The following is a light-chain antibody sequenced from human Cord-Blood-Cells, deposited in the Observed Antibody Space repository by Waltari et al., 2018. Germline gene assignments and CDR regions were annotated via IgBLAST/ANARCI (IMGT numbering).Light chain of an antibody. CDR1: QGMRND. CDR2: AAS. J-gene: IGKJ2*01. CDR3: LQDYNYYT. Sequence: AIQMTPSPSSLSASVGDRVTITCRASQGMRNDLGWYQQKPGKAPKLLIYAASSLQSGVPSRFSSSGAGTDFTLTISSLQPEDFATYYCLQDYNYYTFGQGTKLEIK. V-gene: IGKV1-6*01.